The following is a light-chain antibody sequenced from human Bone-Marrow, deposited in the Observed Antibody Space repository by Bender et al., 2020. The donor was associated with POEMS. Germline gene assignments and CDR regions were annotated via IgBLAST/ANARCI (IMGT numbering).Light chain of an antibody. J-gene: IGLJ2*01. Sequence: QSVLTQPPSVSGSPGQSVTISCTGSSSDVGGYKYVSWYQHHPGKAPKLMIFEVSKRPSGVPDRFSGSKSGNTASLTVSGLQAEDEADYYCGSYAASNSVVFGGGTKLTVL. V-gene: IGLV2-8*01. CDR3: GSYAASNSVV. CDR1: SSDVGGYKY. CDR2: EVS.